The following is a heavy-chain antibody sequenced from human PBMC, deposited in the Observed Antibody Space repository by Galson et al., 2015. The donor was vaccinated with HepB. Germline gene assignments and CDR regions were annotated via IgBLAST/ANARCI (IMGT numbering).Heavy chain of an antibody. J-gene: IGHJ4*02. CDR2: ISSSSSYI. CDR3: TRDSGRIAAAGTGFDY. CDR1: GFTFSSYS. V-gene: IGHV3-21*01. Sequence: SLRLSCAASGFTFSSYSMNWVRQAPGKGLEWVSSISSSSSYIYYADSVKGRFTISRDNAKNSLYLQMNSLRAEDTAVYYCTRDSGRIAAAGTGFDYWGQGTLVTVSS. D-gene: IGHD6-13*01.